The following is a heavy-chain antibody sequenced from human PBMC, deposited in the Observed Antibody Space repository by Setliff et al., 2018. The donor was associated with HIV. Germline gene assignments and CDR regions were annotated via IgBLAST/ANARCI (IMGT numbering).Heavy chain of an antibody. CDR1: GGSVHSGSYY. V-gene: IGHV4-61*01. CDR3: ARDPPGYGDANDY. D-gene: IGHD4-17*01. J-gene: IGHJ4*02. Sequence: PSLTCTVSGGSVHSGSYYWSWVRQPPGKGLEWIGYIYYSGTTYYNPSLKSRVTMSIDTSKNQFSLKVRSVTAADTAVYYCARDPPGYGDANDYWGQGTLVTVSS. CDR2: IYYSGTT.